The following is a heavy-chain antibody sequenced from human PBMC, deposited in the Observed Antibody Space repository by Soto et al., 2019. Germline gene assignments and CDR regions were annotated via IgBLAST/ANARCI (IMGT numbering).Heavy chain of an antibody. CDR3: ARGGIVVVPAARYYYYGMDV. V-gene: IGHV4-34*01. CDR2: INHSGST. Sequence: PSETLSLTCAVYGGSFSGYYWSWIRQPPGRGLEWIGEINHSGSTNYNPSLKSRVTISVDTSKNQFSLKLSSVTAADTAVYYCARGGIVVVPAARYYYYGMDVWGQGTTLTVSS. CDR1: GGSFSGYY. D-gene: IGHD2-2*01. J-gene: IGHJ6*02.